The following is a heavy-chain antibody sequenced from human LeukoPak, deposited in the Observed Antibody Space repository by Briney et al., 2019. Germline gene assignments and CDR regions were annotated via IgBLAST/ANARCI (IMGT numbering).Heavy chain of an antibody. V-gene: IGHV3-23*01. CDR2: ISDSGGLT. D-gene: IGHD1-26*01. Sequence: GESLRLSCAASGFTFYNSGMGWVRQAPGKGLEWISAISDSGGLTYHADSVKGRFTISRDDSKNTLYLQMNSLKAEDTAVYYCAIEQWELKYWGQGTLVTVSS. CDR1: GFTFYNSG. CDR3: AIEQWELKY. J-gene: IGHJ4*02.